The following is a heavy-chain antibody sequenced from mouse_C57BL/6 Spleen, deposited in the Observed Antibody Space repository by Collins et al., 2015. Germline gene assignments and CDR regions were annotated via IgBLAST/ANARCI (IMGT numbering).Heavy chain of an antibody. CDR2: ISYSGST. Sequence: DVQLQESGPGLVKPSQSLSLTCTVTGYSITSDYAWNWIRQFPGNKLEWMGYISYSGSTSYNPSLKSRISITRDTSKNQFFLQLNSVTTEDTATYYCARPLLRLRGAMDYWGQGTSVTVSS. V-gene: IGHV3-2*02. J-gene: IGHJ4*01. CDR3: ARPLLRLRGAMDY. CDR1: GYSITSDYA. D-gene: IGHD1-2*01.